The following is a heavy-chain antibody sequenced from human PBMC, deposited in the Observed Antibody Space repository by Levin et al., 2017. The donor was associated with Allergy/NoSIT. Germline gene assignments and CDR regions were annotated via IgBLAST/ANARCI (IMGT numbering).Heavy chain of an antibody. J-gene: IGHJ4*02. CDR3: ARQLLNYATTLDY. CDR2: IYPGDSDT. D-gene: IGHD2-8*01. Sequence: LGESLKISCKGSGYSFTSYWIGWVRQMPGKGLEWMGIIYPGDSDTRYSPSFQGQVTISADKSISTAYLQWSSLKASDTAMYYCARQLLNYATTLDYWGQGTLVTVSS. CDR1: GYSFTSYW. V-gene: IGHV5-51*01.